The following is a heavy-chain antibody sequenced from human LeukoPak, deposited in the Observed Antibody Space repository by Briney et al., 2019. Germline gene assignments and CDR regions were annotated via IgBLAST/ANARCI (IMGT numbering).Heavy chain of an antibody. Sequence: ASVKVSCKASGYTFTGYYMHWVRQAPGQGLEWMGRINPNSGGTNYPQKFRGRVTVTKDTSISTAYVELSSLRSDDTAVYYCARGKTMTTVTTWGQGTLVTVSS. CDR3: ARGKTMTTVTT. J-gene: IGHJ5*02. CDR2: INPNSGGT. CDR1: GYTFTGYY. D-gene: IGHD4-17*01. V-gene: IGHV1-2*06.